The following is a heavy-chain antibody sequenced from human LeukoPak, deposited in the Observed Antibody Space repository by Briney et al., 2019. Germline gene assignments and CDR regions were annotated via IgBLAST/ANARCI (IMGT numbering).Heavy chain of an antibody. D-gene: IGHD2-8*01. CDR2: IYTSGST. Sequence: SETLSLTCTVSGGSISSYYWSWIRQPAGKGLEWIGRIYTSGSTNYNPSLKSRVTISVDESKNQFSLKLSSVTAADTAVYYCARAVGGYCTKGVCQSAFDIWGQGTMVTVSS. CDR3: ARAVGGYCTKGVCQSAFDI. J-gene: IGHJ3*02. CDR1: GGSISSYY. V-gene: IGHV4-4*07.